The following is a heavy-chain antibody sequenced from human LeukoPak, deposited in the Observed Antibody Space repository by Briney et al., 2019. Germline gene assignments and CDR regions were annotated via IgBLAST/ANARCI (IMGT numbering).Heavy chain of an antibody. J-gene: IGHJ6*02. CDR3: ARGGGLDV. Sequence: GGSLRLSCAASGFTFSSYWMNWARQAPGKGLEWVASINHNGNVNYYVDSVKGRFTISRDNAKNSLYLQMSNLRAEDTAVYFCARGGGLDVWGQGTTVTVS. CDR2: INHNGNVN. D-gene: IGHD3-16*01. CDR1: GFTFSSYW. V-gene: IGHV3-7*03.